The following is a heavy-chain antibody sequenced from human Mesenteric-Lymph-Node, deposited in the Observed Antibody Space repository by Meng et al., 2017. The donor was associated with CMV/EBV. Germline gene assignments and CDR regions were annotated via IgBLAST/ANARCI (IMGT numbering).Heavy chain of an antibody. D-gene: IGHD3-10*01. J-gene: IGHJ3*02. CDR2: IYHSGST. V-gene: IGHV4-39*07. CDR3: ARPRGWGSGTYAFDM. Sequence: SETLSLTCTVSGGSISNSRSYYWGWIRQPPGKGLEWIGSIYHSGSTYYNPSLKSRVTISVDTSKNQFSLKLSSVTAADTAVYYCARPRGWGSGTYAFDMWGQGTTVTVSS. CDR1: GGSISNSRSYY.